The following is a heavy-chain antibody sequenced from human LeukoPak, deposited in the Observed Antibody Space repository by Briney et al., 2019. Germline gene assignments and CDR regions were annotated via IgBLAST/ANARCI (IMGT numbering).Heavy chain of an antibody. J-gene: IGHJ2*01. Sequence: ASVKVSCKASGYTFTGYYMHWVRQAPGQGLEWMGRINPNSGGTNYAQKFQGRVTMTRDTSISTAYMELSSLRSEDTAVYYCARVFDYGDYVGWYFDLWGRGTLVTVSS. D-gene: IGHD4-17*01. CDR3: ARVFDYGDYVGWYFDL. CDR2: INPNSGGT. CDR1: GYTFTGYY. V-gene: IGHV1-2*06.